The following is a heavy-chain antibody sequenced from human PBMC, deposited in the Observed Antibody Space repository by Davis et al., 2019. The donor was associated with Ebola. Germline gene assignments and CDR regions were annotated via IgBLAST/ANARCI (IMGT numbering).Heavy chain of an antibody. V-gene: IGHV3-66*01. CDR3: ASEGYCTNGVCPWSYYYGMDV. CDR2: LYCGGCT. J-gene: IGHJ6*04. CDR1: GSTATSNY. Sequence: GGSLRLSCAASGSTATSNYISSVRQASRKGQEWDPVLYCGGCTYYADSVKGRFTIYSDNSKNTLYLQMNSLRAEDTAVYYCASEGYCTNGVCPWSYYYGMDVWGKETTVTVSS. D-gene: IGHD2-8*01.